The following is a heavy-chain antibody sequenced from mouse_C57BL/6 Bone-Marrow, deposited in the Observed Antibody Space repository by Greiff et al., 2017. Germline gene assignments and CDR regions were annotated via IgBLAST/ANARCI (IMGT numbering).Heavy chain of an antibody. V-gene: IGHV5-6*01. Sequence: EVHLVEPGADLVKPGGSLKLSCAASGFTFSSYGMSWVRQTPDQRLEWVATISRGGSYTYYPDSVKGRFTISRDNANNTLCLQMSGLKSEDKAMYYCTRQWFAYWGQGTLVTVSA. CDR1: GFTFSSYG. CDR2: ISRGGSYT. CDR3: TRQWFAY. J-gene: IGHJ3*01.